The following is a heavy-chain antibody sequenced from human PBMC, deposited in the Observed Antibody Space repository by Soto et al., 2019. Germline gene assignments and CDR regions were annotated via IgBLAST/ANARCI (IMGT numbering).Heavy chain of an antibody. D-gene: IGHD3-22*01. J-gene: IGHJ6*02. V-gene: IGHV1-3*01. Sequence: SVKVSCKASGYTFTSYAMHWVRQAPGQRLEWMGWINAGNGNTKYSQKFQGRVTITRDTSASTAYMELSSLRSEDTAVYYCARGADSSGYYYTYYYYGMDVWGQGTTVTVSS. CDR2: INAGNGNT. CDR1: GYTFTSYA. CDR3: ARGADSSGYYYTYYYYGMDV.